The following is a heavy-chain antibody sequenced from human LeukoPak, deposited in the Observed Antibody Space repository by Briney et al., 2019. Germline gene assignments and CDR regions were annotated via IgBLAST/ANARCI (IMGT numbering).Heavy chain of an antibody. CDR3: AGRSSTPPYYMDV. D-gene: IGHD2-2*01. CDR1: GYTFTSYG. J-gene: IGHJ6*03. V-gene: IGHV1-18*01. Sequence: ASVTVSCKASGYTFTSYGISWVRQAPGQGLEWMGWISAYNGNTNYAQKIQGRVTMTTDTSTSTAYMELSSLRSDDTAVYYCAGRSSTPPYYMDVWGKGTTVSVCS. CDR2: ISAYNGNT.